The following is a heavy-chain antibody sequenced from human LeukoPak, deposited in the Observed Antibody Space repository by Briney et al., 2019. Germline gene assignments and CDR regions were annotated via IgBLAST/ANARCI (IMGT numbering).Heavy chain of an antibody. Sequence: GGSLRLSCAASGFTFSNYAMSWVRQAPGKGLEWVSGIIGGGGGTWYADSLKGRFTISRDNSKNTLYLQMNSLRAEDTAVYYCARYCGDSSCYSGFDYWGRGTLVTVSS. CDR3: ARYCGDSSCYSGFDY. J-gene: IGHJ4*02. CDR1: GFTFSNYA. V-gene: IGHV3-23*01. CDR2: IIGGGGGT. D-gene: IGHD2-15*01.